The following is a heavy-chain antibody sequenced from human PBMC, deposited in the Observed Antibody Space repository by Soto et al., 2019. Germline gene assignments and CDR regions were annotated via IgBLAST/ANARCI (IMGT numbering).Heavy chain of an antibody. CDR1: GFIFSDYY. V-gene: IGHV3-11*01. J-gene: IGHJ4*01. CDR2: ISNSGTTI. CDR3: ARVAYCSGGFCFSGWYPGDRFEL. Sequence: PGGSLRLSCAASGFIFSDYYMCWIRRAPGKGLEWISYISNSGTTIYYADSVKGRFTFSRDNAKDSLYLQMNSLRAEDTAVYYCARVAYCSGGFCFSGWYPGDRFELWGQGTLVTVSS. D-gene: IGHD2-15*01.